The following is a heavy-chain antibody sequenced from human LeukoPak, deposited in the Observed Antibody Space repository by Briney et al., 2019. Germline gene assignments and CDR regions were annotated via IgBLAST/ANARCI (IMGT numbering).Heavy chain of an antibody. J-gene: IGHJ6*02. V-gene: IGHV3-33*01. CDR2: IWYDGSAE. Sequence: PGGSLRLSCAASGFTFSNYGMLWVRQAPGKGLEWVAVIWYDGSAEYYADSVKGRFTISRDTSKNTLYLQMDSLRAEDTAVYYCARDPPGRWEWNFLRYSYQYGMDVWGQGTTVTVSS. CDR3: ARDPPGRWEWNFLRYSYQYGMDV. CDR1: GFTFSNYG. D-gene: IGHD3-3*01.